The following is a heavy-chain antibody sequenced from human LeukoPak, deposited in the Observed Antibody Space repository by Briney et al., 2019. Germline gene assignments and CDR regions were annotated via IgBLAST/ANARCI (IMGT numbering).Heavy chain of an antibody. CDR1: GFIFSNYG. D-gene: IGHD5-18*01. Sequence: SGGSLRLSCAASGFIFSNYGMHWVRQAPGKGLEWVTFIRYDRGTKYYADSVRGRFTISRDNSKNILYLQMDSLRREDTADYYCAKDSYGSQNYYYFMDVWGKGNTVIVSS. CDR3: AKDSYGSQNYYYFMDV. CDR2: IRYDRGTK. V-gene: IGHV3-30*02. J-gene: IGHJ6*03.